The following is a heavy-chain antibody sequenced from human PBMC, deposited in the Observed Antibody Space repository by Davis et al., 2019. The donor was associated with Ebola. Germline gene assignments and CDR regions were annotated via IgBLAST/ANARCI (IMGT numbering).Heavy chain of an antibody. CDR3: AREAIYCSRTRCPLDY. Sequence: GESLKISCEASGFTFSTFWMNWVRQAPGKGLEWVANIKQEATETYYVDSVKGRFTISRDNAENTLYLEMKTWRTEDTAVYYCAREAIYCSRTRCPLDYWGQGALVTVSS. D-gene: IGHD2-2*01. V-gene: IGHV3-7*01. CDR2: IKQEATET. J-gene: IGHJ4*02. CDR1: GFTFSTFW.